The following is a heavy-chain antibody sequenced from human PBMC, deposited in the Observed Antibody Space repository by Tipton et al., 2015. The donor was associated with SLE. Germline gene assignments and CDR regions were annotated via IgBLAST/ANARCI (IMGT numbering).Heavy chain of an antibody. V-gene: IGHV3-30*04. Sequence: LRLSCAASGFTFSSYAMHWGRQAPGKVLEWVAFISYDGSNKYYADSVKGRFTISRDNSKNTLYLQMNSLRAEDTAVYYCAKSITMVPYSDYWGQGTLVTVSS. J-gene: IGHJ4*02. D-gene: IGHD3-10*01. CDR3: AKSITMVPYSDY. CDR2: ISYDGSNK. CDR1: GFTFSSYA.